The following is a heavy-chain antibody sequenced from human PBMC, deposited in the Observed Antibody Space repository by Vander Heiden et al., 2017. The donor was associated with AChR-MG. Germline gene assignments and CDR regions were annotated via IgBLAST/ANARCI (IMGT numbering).Heavy chain of an antibody. J-gene: IGHJ6*02. V-gene: IGHV3-53*02. CDR1: GFTVSSNY. CDR3: ARITVMVNFYYGMDV. CDR2: IYSGGST. D-gene: IGHD5-18*01. Sequence: EVQLVETGGGLIQPGGSLRLSCAASGFTVSSNYMNWVRQAPGKGREWVSVIYSGGSTYYADSVKGRFTISRDNSKNTLYLQMNSLRAEDTAVYFCARITVMVNFYYGMDVWGQGTTVTVSS.